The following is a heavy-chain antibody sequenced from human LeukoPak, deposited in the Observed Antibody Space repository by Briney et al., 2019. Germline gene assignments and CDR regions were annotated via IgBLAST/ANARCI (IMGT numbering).Heavy chain of an antibody. CDR3: ARVSGCSSTSCYVQGHDYYYMDV. CDR1: GYTFTGYY. D-gene: IGHD2-2*01. J-gene: IGHJ6*03. V-gene: IGHV1-2*06. Sequence: GASVKVSCKASGYTFTGYYMHWVRQAPGQGLEWMGRINPNSGGTNYAQKFQGRVTMTRDTSISTAYMELSRLRSDDTAVYYCARVSGCSSTSCYVQGHDYYYMDVWGKGTTVTVSS. CDR2: INPNSGGT.